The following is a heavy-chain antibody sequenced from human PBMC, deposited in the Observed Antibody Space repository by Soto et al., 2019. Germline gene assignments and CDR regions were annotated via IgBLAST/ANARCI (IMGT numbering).Heavy chain of an antibody. Sequence: QVQLVQSGAEVKKPESSVKVSCKTSGGTFVRHVISWVRQAPGQGPEWMGKINPLSGIPNYAQKFQDRVTFTADIDSSTAYMELSSLRSDDTAVYYCAAPACAPTWCSPSQNLDHWGQGTLVTVSS. CDR2: INPLSGIP. J-gene: IGHJ4*02. CDR3: AAPACAPTWCSPSQNLDH. CDR1: GGTFVRHV. V-gene: IGHV1-69*09. D-gene: IGHD2-2*01.